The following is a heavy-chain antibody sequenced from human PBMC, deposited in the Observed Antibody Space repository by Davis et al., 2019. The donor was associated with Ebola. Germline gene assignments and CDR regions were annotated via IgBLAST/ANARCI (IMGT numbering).Heavy chain of an antibody. CDR3: ARGDIVLMVYAIESRYFQH. CDR1: GYTFTSYA. V-gene: IGHV1-3*01. CDR2: ISAYNGNT. Sequence: ASVKVSCKASGYTFTSYAMHWVRQAPGQRLEWMGWISAYNGNTNYTQKLQGRVTMTRNTSISTAYMELSSLRSEDTAVYYCARGDIVLMVYAIESRYFQHWGQGTLVTVSS. D-gene: IGHD2-8*01. J-gene: IGHJ1*01.